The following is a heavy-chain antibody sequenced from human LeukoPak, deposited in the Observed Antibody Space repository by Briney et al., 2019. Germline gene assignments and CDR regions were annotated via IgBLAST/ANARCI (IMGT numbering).Heavy chain of an antibody. Sequence: PGGSLRLSCAASGLTFSTYAMSWVRQAPGKGLEWVSGISGSGGSTYYADSVKGRFTISRDNSKNTLYLQMNSLRAEDTAVYYCAKGKLDPFDYWGQGTLVTVSS. CDR3: AKGKLDPFDY. V-gene: IGHV3-23*01. D-gene: IGHD1-1*01. J-gene: IGHJ4*02. CDR2: ISGSGGST. CDR1: GLTFSTYA.